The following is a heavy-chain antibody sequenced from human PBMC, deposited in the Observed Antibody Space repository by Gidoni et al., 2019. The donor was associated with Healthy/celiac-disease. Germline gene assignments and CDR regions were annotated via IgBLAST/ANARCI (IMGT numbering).Heavy chain of an antibody. J-gene: IGHJ4*02. V-gene: IGHV3-64*01. CDR3: ARDPSRGGSCYFDY. D-gene: IGHD2-15*01. CDR1: GFTFSSYA. Sequence: EVQLVESGGGLVQPGGSLRLSCAASGFTFSSYAMHWVRQAPGKGLEYVSAISSNGGSTYYANSVNGRFTISRDNSKNTLYLQMGSLRAEDMAVYYCARDPSRGGSCYFDYWGQGTLVTVSS. CDR2: ISSNGGST.